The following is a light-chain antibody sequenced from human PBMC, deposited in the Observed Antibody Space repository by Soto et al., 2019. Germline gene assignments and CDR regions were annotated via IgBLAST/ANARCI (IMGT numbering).Light chain of an antibody. Sequence: EIVLTQSPGTLSLSPGERATLSCRASQSVSSSYLAWYQQKPDQAPRLLIYGASSRATGIPDRFSGSGSGTDFTLTISRLEPEDFAVYYCQQYGSSPPATFGPGTKVDIK. CDR2: GAS. V-gene: IGKV3-20*01. CDR1: QSVSSSY. J-gene: IGKJ3*01. CDR3: QQYGSSPPAT.